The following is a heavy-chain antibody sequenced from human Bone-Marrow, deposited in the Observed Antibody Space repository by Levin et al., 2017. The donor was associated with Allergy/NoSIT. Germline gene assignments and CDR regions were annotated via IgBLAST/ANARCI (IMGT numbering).Heavy chain of an antibody. CDR2: INHSGST. V-gene: IGHV4-34*01. CDR3: AQSSGWYGGWDY. D-gene: IGHD6-19*01. Sequence: ASETLSLTCDVYGGSFSGYFWSWIRQSPGRGLEWIGEINHSGSTNYNPSLKSRVSISKDTSKNQFSLKLSSVTAADTAVYYCAQSSGWYGGWDYWGQGTLVTVSS. CDR1: GGSFSGYF. J-gene: IGHJ4*02.